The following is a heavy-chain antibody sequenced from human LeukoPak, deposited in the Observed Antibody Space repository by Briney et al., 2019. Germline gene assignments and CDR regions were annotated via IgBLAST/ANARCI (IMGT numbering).Heavy chain of an antibody. J-gene: IGHJ4*02. CDR1: GFTFSSYA. D-gene: IGHD3-22*01. CDR2: ISGSGGST. CDR3: AKEISYYYDSSGYYDY. Sequence: GGSLRLSCAASGFTFSSYAMSWVRQAPGKGLEWVSAISGSGGSTYYADSVKGRFIISRDNSKNTLYLQMNSLRAEDTAVYYCAKEISYYYDSSGYYDYWGQGTLVTVSS. V-gene: IGHV3-23*01.